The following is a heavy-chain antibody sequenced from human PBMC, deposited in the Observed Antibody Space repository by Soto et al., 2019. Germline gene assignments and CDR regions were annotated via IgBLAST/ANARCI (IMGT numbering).Heavy chain of an antibody. V-gene: IGHV1-69*12. Sequence: QVQLVQSGAEVKKPGSSVKVSCKASGGTFSSYAISWVRQAPGQGLEWMGGIIPIFGTANYAQKFQGRVTITADESRSTAYMELSSLRSEDTAVYYCARVTYYDILTGYYRGAFEIWGQGTMVTVSA. D-gene: IGHD3-9*01. CDR2: IIPIFGTA. CDR3: ARVTYYDILTGYYRGAFEI. CDR1: GGTFSSYA. J-gene: IGHJ3*02.